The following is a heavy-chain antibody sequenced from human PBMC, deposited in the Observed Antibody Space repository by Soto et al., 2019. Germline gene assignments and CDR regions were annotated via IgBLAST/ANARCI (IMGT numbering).Heavy chain of an antibody. D-gene: IGHD6-6*01. Sequence: EVQLLESGGGLVQPGESLRLSCAASGFTFSSYAMSWVRQAPGKGLEWVSVISGSDDSTYYADSVKGRFTISRENSKNTQYLQMISLRAEDTAVYYCAKRSSSSTFDYWGQGTLVTVSS. CDR2: ISGSDDST. CDR3: AKRSSSSTFDY. CDR1: GFTFSSYA. V-gene: IGHV3-23*01. J-gene: IGHJ4*02.